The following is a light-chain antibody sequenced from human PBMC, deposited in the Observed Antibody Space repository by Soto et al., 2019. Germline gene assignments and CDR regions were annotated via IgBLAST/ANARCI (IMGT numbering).Light chain of an antibody. CDR2: YDN. CDR3: AAWDDSLSVV. J-gene: IGLJ3*02. Sequence: QSVLTQPPSASGTPGQRVTISCSGSSSNIGSYTVNWYQQLPGTAPKLLIYYDNLRPSGVPDRFSGSKSGTSASLVISGLQSEDEADYYCAAWDDSLSVVFGGGTQLTVL. CDR1: SSNIGSYT. V-gene: IGLV1-44*01.